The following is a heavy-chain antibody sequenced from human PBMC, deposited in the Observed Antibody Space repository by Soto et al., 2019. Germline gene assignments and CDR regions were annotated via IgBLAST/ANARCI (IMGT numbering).Heavy chain of an antibody. CDR3: XXDVXXXRIAVAVY. CDR1: GFTFSSYA. J-gene: IGHJ4*02. D-gene: IGHD6-19*01. V-gene: IGHV3-64*01. Sequence: EVQLVESGGGLVQAGGSLRLSCAASGFTFSSYAMYXXRXXXXXXXXYVSGISSNGGSTYYANSVKGRFTISRDNSKXXXYXXXXXXXXXXXAVYYCXXDVXXXRIAVAVYWGQGTLVTVSS. CDR2: ISSNGGST.